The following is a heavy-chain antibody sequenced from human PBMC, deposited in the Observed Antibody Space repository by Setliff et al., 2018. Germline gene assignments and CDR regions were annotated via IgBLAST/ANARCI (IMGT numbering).Heavy chain of an antibody. Sequence: ASETLSLTCTVSGGSVGNSYYYWNWIRQPAGKGLEWIGEINHSGSTNCKPSLKSRVTIAVDTSKNQFSLKLNSVTAADTAVYYCARDRTYYGSGTYTRYFDYWGQGTLVTVSS. D-gene: IGHD3-10*01. J-gene: IGHJ4*02. CDR2: INHSGST. CDR3: ARDRTYYGSGTYTRYFDY. V-gene: IGHV4-61*10. CDR1: GGSVGNSYYY.